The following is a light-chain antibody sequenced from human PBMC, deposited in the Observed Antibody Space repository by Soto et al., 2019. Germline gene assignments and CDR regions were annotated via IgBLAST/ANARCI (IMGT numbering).Light chain of an antibody. V-gene: IGLV2-14*01. J-gene: IGLJ1*01. CDR1: SGDIGSYNR. CDR3: SSYTNINTRACV. Sequence: QSALTQPASVSGSPGQSXTIXCTGTSGDIGSYNRVSWYQQHPGKAPKLIIYEVTDRPSGVSNRFSGSKSGNTASLTISGLQAEDEAEYYCSSYTNINTRACVFGTGTKVTVL. CDR2: EVT.